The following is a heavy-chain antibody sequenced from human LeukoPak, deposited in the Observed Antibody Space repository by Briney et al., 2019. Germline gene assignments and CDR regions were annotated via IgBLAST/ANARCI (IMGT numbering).Heavy chain of an antibody. CDR2: INPNSGGT. D-gene: IGHD3-16*01. V-gene: IGHV1-2*02. CDR1: GYTFTSYD. Sequence: GASVKVSCKASGYTFTSYDINWVRQATGQGLEWMGWINPNSGGTNYAQKFQGRVTMTRDTSISTAYLELSRLTSDDTAVYYCARGGLPIYYYYMDVWGKGTTVAISS. J-gene: IGHJ6*03. CDR3: ARGGLPIYYYYMDV.